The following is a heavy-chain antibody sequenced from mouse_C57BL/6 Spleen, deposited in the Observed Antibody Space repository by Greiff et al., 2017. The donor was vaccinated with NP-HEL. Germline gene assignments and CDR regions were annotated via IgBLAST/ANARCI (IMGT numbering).Heavy chain of an antibody. J-gene: IGHJ2*01. CDR2: ISSGSSTI. CDR3: ARNWYYGSSLDY. Sequence: EVMLVESGGGLVKPGGSLKLSCAASGFTFSDYGMHWVRQAPEKGLEWVAYISSGSSTIYYADTVKGRFTISRDNAKNTLFLQMTSLRSEDTAMYYCARNWYYGSSLDYWGQGTTLTVSS. D-gene: IGHD1-1*01. CDR1: GFTFSDYG. V-gene: IGHV5-17*01.